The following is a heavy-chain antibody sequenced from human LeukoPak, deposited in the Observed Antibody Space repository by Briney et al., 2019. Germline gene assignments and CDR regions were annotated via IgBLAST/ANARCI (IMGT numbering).Heavy chain of an antibody. D-gene: IGHD2/OR15-2a*01. CDR1: GDSISSYY. Sequence: PSETLSLTCTVSGDSISSYYWSWIRHPPAKGLEWIAYISDIGSINYNPSLKSRVTISLETSKNQFSLKLSPVTAADSADYYFSGHHPSNTVDLWGQGPLLTVSS. J-gene: IGHJ4*02. CDR2: ISDIGSI. V-gene: IGHV4-59*08. CDR3: SGHHPSNTVDL.